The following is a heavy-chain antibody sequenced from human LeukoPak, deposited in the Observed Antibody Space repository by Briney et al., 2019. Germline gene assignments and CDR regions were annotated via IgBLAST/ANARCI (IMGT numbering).Heavy chain of an antibody. CDR3: ARRTRRNGSVGY. Sequence: SETLSLTCAVSGGSISSGGYSWSWLRQPPGKGLEWIGYIYYSGSTNYNPSLKSRVTISVDTSKNQFSLKLSSVTAADTAVYYCARRTRRNGSVGYWGQGTLVTVSS. D-gene: IGHD3-10*01. V-gene: IGHV4-61*08. J-gene: IGHJ4*02. CDR1: GGSISSGGYS. CDR2: IYYSGST.